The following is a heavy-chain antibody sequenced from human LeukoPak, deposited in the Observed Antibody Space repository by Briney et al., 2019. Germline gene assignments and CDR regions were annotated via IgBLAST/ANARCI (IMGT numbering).Heavy chain of an antibody. V-gene: IGHV3-74*01. CDR3: ARSASGYDS. Sequence: GGSLRLSCGASGLPFSGYWMQWVRQAPARGVVWVSRIDDDGTGTTYADSVKGRFTISRDNAKNTLYLQMNSLRVEDTAVYYCARSASGYDSWGQGTLVTVSS. CDR1: GLPFSGYW. CDR2: IDDDGTGT. J-gene: IGHJ5*02. D-gene: IGHD5-12*01.